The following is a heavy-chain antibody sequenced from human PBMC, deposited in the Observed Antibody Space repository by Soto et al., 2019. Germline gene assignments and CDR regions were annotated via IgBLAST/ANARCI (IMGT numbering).Heavy chain of an antibody. J-gene: IGHJ4*02. CDR2: INPANGDT. V-gene: IGHV1-3*01. Sequence: QVQLVQSGAEVKDPGASVKVSCKASGYTLTIGAMHWVRQAPGQGLEWMGWINPANGDTIYSQKFQGRVTITSDTSASTVYMELSSLRFEDTAVFYCARDDAGGGDKDWGQGTLVTVSS. CDR1: GYTLTIGA. CDR3: ARDDAGGGDKD. D-gene: IGHD3-10*01.